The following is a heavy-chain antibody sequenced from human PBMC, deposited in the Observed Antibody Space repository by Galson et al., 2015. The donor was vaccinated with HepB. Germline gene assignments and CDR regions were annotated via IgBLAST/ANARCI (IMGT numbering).Heavy chain of an antibody. J-gene: IGHJ4*02. D-gene: IGHD3-16*02. Sequence: SLRLSCAASGLTFSSYRMSWVRQAPGKGLEWVANIKQDGSEKYYVDSVKGRFTISRDNAKNSLYLKMNSLRAEDTAVYYCASDLDDYTWGSYRPPYFDYWGQGTLVTVSS. CDR3: ASDLDDYTWGSYRPPYFDY. CDR2: IKQDGSEK. CDR1: GLTFSSYR. V-gene: IGHV3-7*01.